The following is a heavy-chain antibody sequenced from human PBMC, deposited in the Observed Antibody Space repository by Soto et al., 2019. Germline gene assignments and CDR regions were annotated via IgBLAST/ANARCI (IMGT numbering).Heavy chain of an antibody. CDR1: GFSFVNYA. D-gene: IGHD6-19*01. CDR3: AKATTNGGWFNPFDS. Sequence: VGSLRLSCAASGFSFVNYAMNWVRQAPGKGLEWVSGLSGSGTSTYYADSVKGRFTISRDNSRDTLFLQMNSLTADDTAVYYCAKATTNGGWFNPFDSWGQGALV. J-gene: IGHJ4*02. V-gene: IGHV3-23*01. CDR2: LSGSGTST.